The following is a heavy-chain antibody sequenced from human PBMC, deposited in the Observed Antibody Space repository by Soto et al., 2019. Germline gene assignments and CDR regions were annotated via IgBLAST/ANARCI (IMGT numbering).Heavy chain of an antibody. D-gene: IGHD3-16*01. V-gene: IGHV3-23*01. J-gene: IGHJ4*02. CDR1: GFTFSSYA. CDR2: ISGSGGST. Sequence: EVQLLESGGGLVQPGGSLRLSCAASGFTFSSYAMSWVRQAPGKGLEWVSAISGSGGSTYYADSGKGRFTISRDNSKNTLYLQMNSLRAEDTAVYYCAKRSGLMITFGGAANYWGQGTLVTVSS. CDR3: AKRSGLMITFGGAANY.